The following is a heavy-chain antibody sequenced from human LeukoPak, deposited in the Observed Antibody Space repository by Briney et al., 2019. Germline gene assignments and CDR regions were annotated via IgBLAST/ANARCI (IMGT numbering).Heavy chain of an antibody. CDR3: ARHSNWNGGVDWFDP. V-gene: IGHV4-59*08. Sequence: PSETLSLTCTVSGGSVSSYYWTWIRQAPGKGLEWIAYIHYSGSPHYNPSLRSRVTISIDTSKNQLSLKLNSVTAADTAVYYCARHSNWNGGVDWFDPWGQGTLVTVST. CDR1: GGSVSSYY. J-gene: IGHJ5*02. D-gene: IGHD1-20*01. CDR2: IHYSGSP.